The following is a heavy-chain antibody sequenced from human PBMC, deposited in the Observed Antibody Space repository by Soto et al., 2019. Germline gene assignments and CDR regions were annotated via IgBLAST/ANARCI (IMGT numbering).Heavy chain of an antibody. J-gene: IGHJ4*02. CDR2: ISYDGSNK. D-gene: IGHD1-26*01. CDR1: GFTFSSYA. Sequence: QVQLVESGGGVVQPGRSLRLSCAASGFTFSSYAMHWVRQAPGKGLEWVAVISYDGSNKYYADSVKGRFTISRDNSKNTLYLQMNSLRAEDTAVYYCARDRRTWELPGPLGYWGQGTLVTVSS. V-gene: IGHV3-30-3*01. CDR3: ARDRRTWELPGPLGY.